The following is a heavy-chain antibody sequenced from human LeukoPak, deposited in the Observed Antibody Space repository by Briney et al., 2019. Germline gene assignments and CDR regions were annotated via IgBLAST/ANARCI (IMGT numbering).Heavy chain of an antibody. CDR3: ARGDHYDFWSGYYRDDMYYFDY. V-gene: IGHV3-33*01. D-gene: IGHD3-3*01. CDR2: IWYDGSNK. Sequence: PGGSLRLSCAASGFTFSSYGMHWVRQAPGKGLEWVAVIWYDGSNKYYADSVKGRFTISRDNSKNTLYLQMNSLRAEDTAVYYCARGDHYDFWSGYYRDDMYYFDYWGQGTLVTVSS. CDR1: GFTFSSYG. J-gene: IGHJ4*02.